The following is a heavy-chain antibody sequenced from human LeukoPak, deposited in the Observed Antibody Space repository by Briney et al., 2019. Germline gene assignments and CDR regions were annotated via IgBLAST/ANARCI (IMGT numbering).Heavy chain of an antibody. D-gene: IGHD3-22*01. Sequence: PSETLSVTCRVSGDPISSVYYWGWIRRPPGKGREWIGSINHGGSTDYNPSLKRRVIMSIDTSKNHFSLKLTSVTAADTAVYYCASSKWLLSSPFDYWGQGTLVTVSS. V-gene: IGHV4-38-2*02. CDR3: ASSKWLLSSPFDY. J-gene: IGHJ4*02. CDR2: INHGGST. CDR1: GDPISSVYY.